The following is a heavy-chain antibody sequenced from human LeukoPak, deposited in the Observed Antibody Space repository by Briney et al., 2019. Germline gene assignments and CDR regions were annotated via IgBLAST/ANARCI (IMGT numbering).Heavy chain of an antibody. CDR1: GFTFSSYA. J-gene: IGHJ4*02. CDR3: AKDTHKVVVAAAGC. CDR2: ISGSGGST. D-gene: IGHD2-15*01. V-gene: IGHV3-23*01. Sequence: PGGSLRLSCAASGFTFSSYAMSWVRQAPGKGLEWVSAISGSGGSTYYADSVKGRFTISRDNSKNTLYLQMNSLRAEDTAVYYCAKDTHKVVVAAAGCWGQGTLVTVSS.